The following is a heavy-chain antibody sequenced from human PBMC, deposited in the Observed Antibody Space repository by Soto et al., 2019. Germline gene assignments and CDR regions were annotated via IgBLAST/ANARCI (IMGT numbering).Heavy chain of an antibody. CDR1: SGSISTSGYY. CDR3: ARRGSRLSVAVAAFDY. V-gene: IGHV4-39*02. J-gene: IGHJ4*02. Sequence: QLHLQESGPGLVKPSETLSLTCSVSSGSISTSGYYWGLIRQPPGTGPEWLGGISYSGSTYYNPSLKSRLTISVDTSKNHFSLELTSVTAADTAVYFCARRGSRLSVAVAAFDYWSQGTLVTVSS. CDR2: ISYSGST. D-gene: IGHD6-19*01.